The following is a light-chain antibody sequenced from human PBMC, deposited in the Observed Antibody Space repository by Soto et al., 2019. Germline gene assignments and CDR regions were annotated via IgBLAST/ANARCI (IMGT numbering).Light chain of an antibody. CDR1: RSDIGASNS. Sequence: QSVLTQPASVSGSPGQSITISCAGTRSDIGASNSVSWYQHLPGRSPTLIIYEATNRPSGVSERFSGSKAGDTASLTISGLQADDESEYFCLSYKTDDTFVFGGGTKVTVL. CDR2: EAT. J-gene: IGLJ1*01. CDR3: LSYKTDDTFV. V-gene: IGLV2-14*01.